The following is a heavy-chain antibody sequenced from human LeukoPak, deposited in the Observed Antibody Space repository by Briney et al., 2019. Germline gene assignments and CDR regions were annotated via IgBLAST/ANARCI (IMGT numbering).Heavy chain of an antibody. CDR3: AKDIDRSWSQEQQLVLYGMDV. D-gene: IGHD6-13*01. CDR2: ISGSGGST. J-gene: IGHJ6*02. Sequence: PGGSLRLSCAASGFTFSGSAMHWVRQSPGKGLEWVSAISGSGGSTYYADSVKGRFTISRDNSKNTLYLQMNSLRAEDTAVYYCAKDIDRSWSQEQQLVLYGMDVWGQGTTVTVSS. V-gene: IGHV3-23*01. CDR1: GFTFSGSA.